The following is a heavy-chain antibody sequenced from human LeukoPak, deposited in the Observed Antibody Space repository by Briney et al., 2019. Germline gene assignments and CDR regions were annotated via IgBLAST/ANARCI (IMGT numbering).Heavy chain of an antibody. D-gene: IGHD5-18*01. J-gene: IGHJ4*02. CDR2: ISDYNGHI. Sequence: ASVKVSCKASGYTFAGYGMSWVRQAPGRGLEWMGWISDYNGHIRYAQRVQDRLTMTIDASTTTAYMELRTLTYDDTAVYYCARDRYGTGNFDYWGQGTLVAVSS. V-gene: IGHV1-18*01. CDR3: ARDRYGTGNFDY. CDR1: GYTFAGYG.